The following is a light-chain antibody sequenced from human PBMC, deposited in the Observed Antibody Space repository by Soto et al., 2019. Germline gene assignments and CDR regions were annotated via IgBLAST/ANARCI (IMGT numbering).Light chain of an antibody. V-gene: IGKV1-39*01. CDR2: TAS. J-gene: IGKJ2*01. CDR1: QSISTY. CDR3: QQSYSALYT. Sequence: DIPMTQSPSSLSASVGDRVTITCRASQSISTYLNLYQQKPGKAPKLLIYTASSLQSGVPSRFSGSGSGTDFTLSISSLQPEDFAIYYCQQSYSALYTFGQGTKLEIK.